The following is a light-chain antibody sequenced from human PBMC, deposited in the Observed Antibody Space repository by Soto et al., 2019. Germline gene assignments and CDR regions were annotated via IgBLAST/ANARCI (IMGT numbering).Light chain of an antibody. CDR1: RHINTW. CDR3: YQPNTFPPT. CDR2: AVY. J-gene: IGKJ1*01. Sequence: DIHITQSPSSVSASAGDEAILSCRASRHINTWLAWYRQKPGKAPTLLIWAVYNWQTGIPSRFSGSGSGTDFSLTINNLQPEDFATYYCYQPNTFPPTFGQGTKVDIK. V-gene: IGKV1-12*01.